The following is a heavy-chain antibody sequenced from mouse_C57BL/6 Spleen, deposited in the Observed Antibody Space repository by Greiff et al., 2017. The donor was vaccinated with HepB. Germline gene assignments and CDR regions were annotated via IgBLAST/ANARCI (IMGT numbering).Heavy chain of an antibody. D-gene: IGHD1-3*01. V-gene: IGHV5-9*01. Sequence: EVMLVESGGGLVKPGGSLKLSCAASGFTFSSYTMSWVRQTPEKRLEWVATISGGGGNTYYPDSVKGRFTISRDNAKNTLYLQMSSLRSEDTALYYCARQSGNPIFAYWGQGTLVTVSA. CDR3: ARQSGNPIFAY. CDR2: ISGGGGNT. J-gene: IGHJ3*01. CDR1: GFTFSSYT.